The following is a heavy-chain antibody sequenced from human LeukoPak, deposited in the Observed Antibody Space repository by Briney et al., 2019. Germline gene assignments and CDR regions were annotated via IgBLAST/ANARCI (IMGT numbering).Heavy chain of an antibody. CDR2: ISSNGDVT. V-gene: IGHV3-48*01. D-gene: IGHD3-16*01. CDR1: GFSFSSYS. J-gene: IGHJ4*02. Sequence: GGSLRLSCSASGFSFSSYSMDWVRQAPGKGLEWAAYISSNGDVTHYADSVKGRFTISRDNAKNLLYLQMNSLRAEDTAVYYCARLYGSDGYWGQGTLVTVSS. CDR3: ARLYGSDGY.